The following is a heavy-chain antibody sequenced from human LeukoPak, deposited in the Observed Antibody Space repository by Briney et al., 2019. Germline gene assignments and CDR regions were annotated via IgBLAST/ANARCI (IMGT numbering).Heavy chain of an antibody. J-gene: IGHJ4*02. Sequence: GESLKISCAASGFTFSSYSMNWVRQAPGKGLEWVSSISSSSSYIYYADSVKGRFTISRDNAKNSLYLQMNSLRAEDTAVYYCARDWPEDIVVVPAASFDYWGQGTLVTVSS. CDR1: GFTFSSYS. CDR2: ISSSSSYI. D-gene: IGHD2-2*01. CDR3: ARDWPEDIVVVPAASFDY. V-gene: IGHV3-21*01.